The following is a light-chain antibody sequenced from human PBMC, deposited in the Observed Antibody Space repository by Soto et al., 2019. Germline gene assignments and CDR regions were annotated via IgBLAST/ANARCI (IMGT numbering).Light chain of an antibody. CDR1: QSISSW. CDR2: KAS. Sequence: DIQITQSPSTLSASVGDRVTITCRASQSISSWLAWYQQKPGKAPKLLIYKASSLESGVPSRFSGSGSGTEFTLTISSLQPDDFATYYCQEYSSYSRTFGQGTKVELK. J-gene: IGKJ1*01. CDR3: QEYSSYSRT. V-gene: IGKV1-5*03.